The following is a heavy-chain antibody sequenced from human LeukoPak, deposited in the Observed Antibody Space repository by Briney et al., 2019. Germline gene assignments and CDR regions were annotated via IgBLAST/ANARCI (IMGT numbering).Heavy chain of an antibody. CDR3: ARLPDSSGYSNDAFDI. D-gene: IGHD3-22*01. Sequence: ASVKVSCKASGYTFTSYGISWVRQAPGQGLEWMGWISAYNGNTNYAQKLQGRVTMTTDTSTSTAYMELRSLRSDDTAVYYCARLPDSSGYSNDAFDIWGQGTMVTVSS. CDR1: GYTFTSYG. V-gene: IGHV1-18*01. CDR2: ISAYNGNT. J-gene: IGHJ3*02.